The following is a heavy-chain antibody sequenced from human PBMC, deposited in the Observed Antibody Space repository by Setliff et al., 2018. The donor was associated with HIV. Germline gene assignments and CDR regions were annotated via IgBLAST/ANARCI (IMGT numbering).Heavy chain of an antibody. Sequence: SETLSLTCTVSGGSINSTSYYWGWIRQPPGKGLEWIGSIYHNGNTIYNPSLNSRVTISVDTSKRQFSLRLRSLTAADTAVYYCVRWVGTSGWFDPWGQGTLVTVSS. D-gene: IGHD1-26*01. J-gene: IGHJ5*02. CDR2: IYHNGNT. CDR3: VRWVGTSGWFDP. V-gene: IGHV4-39*01. CDR1: GGSINSTSYY.